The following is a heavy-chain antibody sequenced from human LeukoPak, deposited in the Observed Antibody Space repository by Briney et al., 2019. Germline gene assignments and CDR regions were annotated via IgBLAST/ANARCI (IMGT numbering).Heavy chain of an antibody. CDR1: GGSISSGSYY. J-gene: IGHJ4*02. Sequence: SQTLSLTCTVSGGSISSGSYYWSWIRQPAGKGLEWIGRIYTSGSTNYNPSLKSRVTISVDTSKNQFSLKLSSVTAADTAVYYCARVARSYCSSTSCPTRSLDYWGQGTLVTVSS. V-gene: IGHV4-61*02. CDR2: IYTSGST. D-gene: IGHD2-2*01. CDR3: ARVARSYCSSTSCPTRSLDY.